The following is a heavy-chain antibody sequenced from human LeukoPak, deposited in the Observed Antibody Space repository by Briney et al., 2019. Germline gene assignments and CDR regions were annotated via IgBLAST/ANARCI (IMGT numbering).Heavy chain of an antibody. CDR2: IYTSGST. D-gene: IGHD6-19*01. CDR1: GGSISDYY. V-gene: IGHV4-4*07. CDR3: ARQPRQWLVRYYYYYYMDV. Sequence: PSETLSLTCTVSGGSISDYYWTWIRQPAGKGLEWIGRIYTSGSTNYNPSLKSRVTMSVDTSKNQFSLKLSSVTAADTAVYYCARQPRQWLVRYYYYYYMDVWGKGTTVTISS. J-gene: IGHJ6*03.